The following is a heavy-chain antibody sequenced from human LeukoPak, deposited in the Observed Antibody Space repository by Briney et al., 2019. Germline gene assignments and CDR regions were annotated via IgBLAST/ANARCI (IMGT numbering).Heavy chain of an antibody. V-gene: IGHV1-46*01. CDR1: GYTFTNYY. D-gene: IGHD5-12*01. CDR2: INPSGGST. J-gene: IGHJ5*02. Sequence: ASVKVSCKTSGYTFTNYYMHWVRQAPGQGLEWMGIINPSGGSTNYAQKFQGRVTMTRDTSTSTVYMELSSLRSEDTAVYYCAREHSGYDSWGQGTLLTVSS. CDR3: AREHSGYDS.